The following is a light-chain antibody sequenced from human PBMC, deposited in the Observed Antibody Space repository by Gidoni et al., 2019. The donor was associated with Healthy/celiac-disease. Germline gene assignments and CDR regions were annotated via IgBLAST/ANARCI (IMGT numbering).Light chain of an antibody. CDR2: GAS. J-gene: IGKJ1*01. V-gene: IGKV3-20*01. CDR3: QQYGSSPLT. CDR1: QSVSSSH. Sequence: EIVLTQSPGTLSLSPGERATLSCRASQSVSSSHLAWYQQKPGQAPRLLIYGASSRAPGIPDRFSGSGSGTDFTLTISRLEPEDFAVYYCQQYGSSPLTFGQGTKVEIK.